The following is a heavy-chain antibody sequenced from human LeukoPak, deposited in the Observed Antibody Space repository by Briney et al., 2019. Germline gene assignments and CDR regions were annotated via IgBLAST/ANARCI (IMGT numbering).Heavy chain of an antibody. J-gene: IGHJ4*02. V-gene: IGHV3-48*03. D-gene: IGHD6-13*01. CDR1: GFTFSSYE. Sequence: GGSLRLSCAASGFTFSSYEMNWVRQAPGKGLEWVSSISTGGTYIYYADSVKGRFTISRDNAKNSLYLQMNTLRAEDTAVYYCAGISAAGTFWGQGALVTVSS. CDR2: ISTGGTYI. CDR3: AGISAAGTF.